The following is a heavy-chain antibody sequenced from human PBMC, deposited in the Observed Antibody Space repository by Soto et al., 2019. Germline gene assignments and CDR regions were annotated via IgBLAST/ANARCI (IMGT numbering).Heavy chain of an antibody. J-gene: IGHJ5*02. V-gene: IGHV2-5*02. D-gene: IGHD3-22*01. CDR1: ALSLSTSGVG. CDR3: AHLLILCNWFDP. CDR2: IYWDDDK. Sequence: QITLKESGPTLVKPTQTLTLTCTFSALSLSTSGVGVGWIRQPPGKALEWIALIYWDDDKGYSQSLKSRLTIPKDTSNNQVVLTMTNMDPVDTATYSCAHLLILCNWFDPWGQGTLVTVSS.